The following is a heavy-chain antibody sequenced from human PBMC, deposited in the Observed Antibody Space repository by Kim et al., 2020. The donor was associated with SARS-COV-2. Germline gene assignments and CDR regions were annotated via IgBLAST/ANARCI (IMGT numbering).Heavy chain of an antibody. CDR2: IYHSGST. V-gene: IGHV4-30-2*01. J-gene: IGHJ2*01. Sequence: SETLSLTCAVSGGSISSGGYSWSWIRQPPGKGLEWIGYIYHSGSTYYNPSLKSRVTISVDRSKNQFSLKLSSVTAAATAVYYCARGSGHQLLSGGYWYFDLWGRGNLVTVSS. CDR3: ARGSGHQLLSGGYWYFDL. D-gene: IGHD2-2*01. CDR1: GGSISSGGYS.